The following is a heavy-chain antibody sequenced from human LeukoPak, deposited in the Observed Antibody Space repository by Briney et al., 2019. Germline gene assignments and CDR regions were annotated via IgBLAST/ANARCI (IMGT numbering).Heavy chain of an antibody. CDR3: AREAPGGNFDY. J-gene: IGHJ4*02. CDR2: IYYSGST. Sequence: PSETLSLTCTVSGGSISSYYWSWIRQPPGKGLEWIGYIYYSGSTYYNPSLKSRVTISVDTSKNQFSLKLSSVTAADTAVYYCAREAPGGNFDYWGQGTLVTVSS. D-gene: IGHD3-16*01. V-gene: IGHV4-59*12. CDR1: GGSISSYY.